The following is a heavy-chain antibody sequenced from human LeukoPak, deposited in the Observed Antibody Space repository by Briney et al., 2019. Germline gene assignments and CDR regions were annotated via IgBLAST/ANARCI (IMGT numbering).Heavy chain of an antibody. CDR3: AKGPYYYDSSGYYGPKDRAFDI. CDR2: ISGSGGST. Sequence: GGSLRLSCAASGFTFSSYAMSWVRQAPGKGLEWVSAISGSGGSTYYADSVKGRFTISRDNSKNTLYLQMNSLRAEDTAVYYCAKGPYYYDSSGYYGPKDRAFDIWGQGTMVTVSS. V-gene: IGHV3-23*01. D-gene: IGHD3-22*01. J-gene: IGHJ3*02. CDR1: GFTFSSYA.